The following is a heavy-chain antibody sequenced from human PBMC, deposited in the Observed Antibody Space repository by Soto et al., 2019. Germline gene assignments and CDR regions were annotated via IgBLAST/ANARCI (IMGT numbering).Heavy chain of an antibody. CDR2: ISWNSGSI. D-gene: IGHD6-13*01. CDR1: GFTFDDYA. J-gene: IGHJ4*02. Sequence: PGGSLRLSCAASGFTFDDYAMHWVRQAPGKGLEWVSGISWNSGSIGYADSVKGRFTISRDNAKNSLYLQMNSLRAEDTALYYCAKFDSSSWTDYWGQGTLVTVSS. CDR3: AKFDSSSWTDY. V-gene: IGHV3-9*01.